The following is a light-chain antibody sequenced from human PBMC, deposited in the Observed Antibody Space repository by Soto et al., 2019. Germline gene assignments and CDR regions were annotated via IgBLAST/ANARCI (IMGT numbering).Light chain of an antibody. Sequence: DIQMTQSPSTLSGSVGDRVTITCRASQSISRWLAWYQQKTGKGPKLLIYAGYSLQSGVPLRFSCSGSGTDFTLTISSLQPEDFATYYCQLANSFPITFGQGTRLEI. CDR3: QLANSFPIT. V-gene: IGKV1-12*01. CDR2: AGY. J-gene: IGKJ5*01. CDR1: QSISRW.